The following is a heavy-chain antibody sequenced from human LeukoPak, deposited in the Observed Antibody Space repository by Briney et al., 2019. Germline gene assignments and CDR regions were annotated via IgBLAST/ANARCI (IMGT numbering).Heavy chain of an antibody. CDR2: IIPIFGTA. V-gene: IGHV1-69*05. CDR1: GGTFSSYA. Sequence: SVKVSCXASGGTFSSYAISWVRQAPGQGLEWMGRIIPIFGTANYAQKFQGRVTITTDESTSTAYMELSSLRSEDTAVYYCAEVGNSGFDYWGQRTLVTVSS. J-gene: IGHJ4*02. D-gene: IGHD4-23*01. CDR3: AEVGNSGFDY.